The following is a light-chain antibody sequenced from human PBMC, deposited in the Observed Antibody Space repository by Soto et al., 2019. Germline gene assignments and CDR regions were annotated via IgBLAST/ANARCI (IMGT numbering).Light chain of an antibody. CDR1: QGIGNA. V-gene: IGKV1-6*01. CDR2: GAS. CDR3: LQDINYPWT. Sequence: AIQMTQSPSSLSASVGDRVTISCRASQGIGNASGWYQQKPGKPPKVLIYGASNLQSGVPPRFSGSGSGTDFTLAISSLQPEDSATYYCLQDINYPWTFGQGTKVDIK. J-gene: IGKJ1*01.